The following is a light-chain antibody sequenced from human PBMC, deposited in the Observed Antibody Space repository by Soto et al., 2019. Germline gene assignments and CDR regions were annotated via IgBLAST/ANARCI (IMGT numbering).Light chain of an antibody. V-gene: IGLV1-44*01. J-gene: IGLJ2*01. CDR3: AVWDDTLDGPL. CDR1: SSNIGSNS. Sequence: QPVLTQPPSTSGTPGQRVTISCSGSSSNIGSNSVNWYQQLPGTAPKLLIYSNNQRPSGVPDRFSGSKSGTSASLAISGLQSEDEADYYCAVWDDTLDGPLFGGGTKVTVL. CDR2: SNN.